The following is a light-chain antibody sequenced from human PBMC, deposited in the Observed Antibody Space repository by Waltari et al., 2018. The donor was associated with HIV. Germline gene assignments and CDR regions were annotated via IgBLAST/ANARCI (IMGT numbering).Light chain of an antibody. CDR3: QTWDTSTVV. J-gene: IGLJ2*01. V-gene: IGLV3-1*01. Sequence: SYELPQPPSVSVSPDQTATITCCGDKLGDSYVCWYRQKPGQSPGLVIYQDTSRPSALPELFAGSNAGNTATLTISGAQAMDEADYYCQTWDTSTVVFGGRTKLTV. CDR1: KLGDSY. CDR2: QDT.